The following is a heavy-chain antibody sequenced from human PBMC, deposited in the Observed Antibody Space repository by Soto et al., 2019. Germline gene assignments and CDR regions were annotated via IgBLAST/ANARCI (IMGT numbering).Heavy chain of an antibody. CDR2: ISYDGSNK. J-gene: IGHJ4*02. CDR3: ARVPTVYYYDSSGYYLDY. D-gene: IGHD3-22*01. Sequence: QVQLVESGGGVVQPGRSLRLSCAASGFTFSSYAMHWVRQAPGKGLEWVAVISYDGSNKYYADSVKGRFTISRDNSKNTLYLQMNSLRAEDTAVYYCARVPTVYYYDSSGYYLDYWGQGPLVTVSS. V-gene: IGHV3-30-3*01. CDR1: GFTFSSYA.